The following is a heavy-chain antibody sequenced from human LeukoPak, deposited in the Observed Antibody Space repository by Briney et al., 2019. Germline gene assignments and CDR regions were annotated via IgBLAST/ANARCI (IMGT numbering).Heavy chain of an antibody. Sequence: GESLKISCKCSGYTFSSYWIGWVRHMPGKGLQWLGIIYPCDSDTRHNPSFQGQVTISADKSTTTAHLEWSSLKASDTAMYYCARHGGYVVWTYSQRAFDNWGQGTLVTVSS. V-gene: IGHV5-51*01. CDR3: ARHGGYVVWTYSQRAFDN. CDR2: IYPCDSDT. D-gene: IGHD3/OR15-3a*01. J-gene: IGHJ4*02. CDR1: GYTFSSYW.